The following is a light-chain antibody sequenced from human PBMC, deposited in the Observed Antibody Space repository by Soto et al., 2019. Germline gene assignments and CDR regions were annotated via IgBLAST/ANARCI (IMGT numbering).Light chain of an antibody. V-gene: IGKV4-1*01. Sequence: DIVMTQSPDSLAVSLGERATINCKSSQSVLYSSNNQNYLAWYQQKPGQPPKLLIYWASIRESGVPDRFSGSGSGTDFTLTISSLQAEDVAVYYCQQCYSIPYTFGQGTKLEIK. J-gene: IGKJ2*01. CDR2: WAS. CDR3: QQCYSIPYT. CDR1: QSVLYSSNNQNY.